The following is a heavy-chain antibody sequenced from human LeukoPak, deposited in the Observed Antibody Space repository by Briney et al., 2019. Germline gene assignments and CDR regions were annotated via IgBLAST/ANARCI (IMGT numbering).Heavy chain of an antibody. J-gene: IGHJ4*02. D-gene: IGHD2-15*01. V-gene: IGHV1-69*13. CDR1: GYTFTSYD. CDR3: ATWRLGTTRLLSN. Sequence: SVKVSCKASGYTFTSYDINWVRQATGQGLEWMGGIIPIFGTANYAQKFQGRVTITADESTSTAYMELSSLRSEDTAVYYCATWRLGTTRLLSNWGQGTLVTVSS. CDR2: IIPIFGTA.